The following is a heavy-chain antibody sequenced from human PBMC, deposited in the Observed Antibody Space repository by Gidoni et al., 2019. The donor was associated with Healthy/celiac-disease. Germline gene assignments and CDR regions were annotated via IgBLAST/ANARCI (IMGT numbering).Heavy chain of an antibody. CDR2: INHSGST. CDR1: GGSFSGYY. J-gene: IGHJ2*01. CDR3: ARVADIVVVVAATQSGYFDL. Sequence: QVQLQQWGAGLLKPSETLSLTCAVYGGSFSGYYWSWIRQPPGKGLEWIGEINHSGSTNYNPSLKSRVTISVDTSKNQFSLKLSSVTAADTAVYYCARVADIVVVVAATQSGYFDLWGRGTLVTVSS. V-gene: IGHV4-34*01. D-gene: IGHD2-15*01.